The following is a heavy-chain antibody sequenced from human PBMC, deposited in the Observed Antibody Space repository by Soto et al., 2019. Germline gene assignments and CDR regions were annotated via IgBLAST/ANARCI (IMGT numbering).Heavy chain of an antibody. CDR2: VSIGGST. D-gene: IGHD2-15*01. CDR1: GFTFSSYA. CDR3: AKRRGAGGHFDY. J-gene: IGHJ4*02. Sequence: GGSLRLSCAASGFTFSSYAMGWVRQGPGKGREWVAVVSIGGSTHYADSGRGRFTTSRDNSKNTLSLQMNSLTAEDTAVYFCAKRRGAGGHFDYWGQGALVTVS. V-gene: IGHV3-23*01.